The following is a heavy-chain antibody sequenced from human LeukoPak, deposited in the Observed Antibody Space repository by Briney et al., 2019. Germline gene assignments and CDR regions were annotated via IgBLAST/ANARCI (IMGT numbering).Heavy chain of an antibody. Sequence: SVKVSCKASGGTFNSFAMSWVRQAPGQGLEWMGRIIPIFGTQNYAQKFQGRVTFTTEEYTSTAHMELSSLRSEDTAVYYCARGDWNYREGSRTIDYWGQGTLVTVSS. V-gene: IGHV1-69*05. CDR1: GGTFNSFA. J-gene: IGHJ4*02. D-gene: IGHD1-7*01. CDR3: ARGDWNYREGSRTIDY. CDR2: IIPIFGTQ.